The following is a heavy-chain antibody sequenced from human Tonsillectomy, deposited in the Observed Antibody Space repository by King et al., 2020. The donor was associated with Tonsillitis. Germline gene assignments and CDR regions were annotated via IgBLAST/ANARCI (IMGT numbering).Heavy chain of an antibody. J-gene: IGHJ4*02. CDR3: ARSELLGTTTFDY. D-gene: IGHD1-26*01. V-gene: IGHV4-59*13. CDR2: IYYSGNT. CDR1: GGSISSDY. Sequence: VQLQESGPGLVKPSETLSLTCTVSGGSISSDYWSWFLLTPGRGLEWIGYIYYSGNTKYNPSLKSRVTISADSSKNQFSLKLSPVTAADTAVYYCARSELLGTTTFDYWGQGTLVTVSS.